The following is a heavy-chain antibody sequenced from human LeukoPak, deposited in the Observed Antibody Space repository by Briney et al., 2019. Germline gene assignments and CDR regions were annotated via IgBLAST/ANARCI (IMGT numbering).Heavy chain of an antibody. D-gene: IGHD2-15*01. J-gene: IGHJ6*03. V-gene: IGHV1-69*06. Sequence: AASVKVSCKASGGTFSSYAISWVRQAPGQGLEWMGGIIPIFGTANYAQKFQGRVTITADKSTSTAYMELSSLRSEDTAVYYCASRQAAELYCSGGSCLPLPGGYYYYYMDVWGKGTTVTVSS. CDR3: ASRQAAELYCSGGSCLPLPGGYYYYYMDV. CDR1: GGTFSSYA. CDR2: IIPIFGTA.